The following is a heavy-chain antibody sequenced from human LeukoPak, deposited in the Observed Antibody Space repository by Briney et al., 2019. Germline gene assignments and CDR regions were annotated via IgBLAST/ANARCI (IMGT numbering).Heavy chain of an antibody. CDR1: GFTFSSYA. Sequence: GGSLRLSCAASGFTFSSYAMSWVCQAPGKGLEWVSAISGSGGSTYYADSVKGRFTISRDNSKNTLYLQMNSLRAEDTAVYYCAKDQVVVVVAATGDAFDIWGQGTMVTVSS. J-gene: IGHJ3*02. CDR2: ISGSGGST. V-gene: IGHV3-23*01. CDR3: AKDQVVVVVAATGDAFDI. D-gene: IGHD2-15*01.